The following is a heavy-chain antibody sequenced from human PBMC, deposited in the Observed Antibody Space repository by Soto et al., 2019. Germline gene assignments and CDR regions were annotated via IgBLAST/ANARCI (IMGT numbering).Heavy chain of an antibody. CDR3: ARFGGNGVY. Sequence: GGSLRLSCAASGFIFSSYSMNWVRQAPGKGLEWVSYISSSSSTIYYADSVKGRFTISRDNAKNSLYLQMNSLRAEDTAVYYCARFGGNGVYWGQRTLVTVSS. J-gene: IGHJ4*02. CDR2: ISSSSSTI. V-gene: IGHV3-48*01. D-gene: IGHD3-16*01. CDR1: GFIFSSYS.